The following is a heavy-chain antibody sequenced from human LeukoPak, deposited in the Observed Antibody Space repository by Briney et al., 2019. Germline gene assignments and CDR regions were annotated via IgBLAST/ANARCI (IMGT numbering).Heavy chain of an antibody. V-gene: IGHV3-7*01. CDR2: IKQDGSEK. CDR1: GFTFSSYW. D-gene: IGHD3-10*01. J-gene: IGHJ6*03. CDR3: ASRRMGYYGSGSYYYYYYYMDV. Sequence: GGSLRLSCAASGFTFSSYWMSWVRQAPGKGLEWVANIKQDGSEKYYVDSVKGRFTISRDNAKNSLYLQMNRLRAEDTAVYYCASRRMGYYGSGSYYYYYYYMDVWGKGTTVTVSS.